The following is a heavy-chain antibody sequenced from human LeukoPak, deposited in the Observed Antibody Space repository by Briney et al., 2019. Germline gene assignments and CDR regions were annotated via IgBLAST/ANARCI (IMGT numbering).Heavy chain of an antibody. Sequence: PGGTLRLSCAASGFTFSSYARSWVRQAPGKGLEWVSAICGSGGSTYYADSVKGRFTISRDNSKNTLYLQMNSMRAEDTAAYYCAKDLRGGYRLCSVGPTKPLSSPYYYWGQGTLVTVSS. J-gene: IGHJ4*02. CDR1: GFTFSSYA. V-gene: IGHV3-23*01. CDR2: ICGSGGST. D-gene: IGHD3-22*01. CDR3: AKDLRGGYRLCSVGPTKPLSSPYYY.